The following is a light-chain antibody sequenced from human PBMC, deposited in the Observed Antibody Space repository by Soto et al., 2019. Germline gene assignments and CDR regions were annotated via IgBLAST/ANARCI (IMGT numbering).Light chain of an antibody. CDR2: EGT. V-gene: IGLV2-23*01. Sequence: QSALTQPASVSGSPGQSITISCTGTSRDVGSYNLVSWHQQHPGNAPKLIIYEGTKRPSGVSYRFSGSKSGNTASLTISGLQEEDEGDYHCCSFAGSSTYVFGTGTKSPS. J-gene: IGLJ1*01. CDR3: CSFAGSSTYV. CDR1: SRDVGSYNL.